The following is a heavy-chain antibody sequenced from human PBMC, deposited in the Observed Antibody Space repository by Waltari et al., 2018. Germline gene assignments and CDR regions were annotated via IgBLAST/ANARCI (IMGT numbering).Heavy chain of an antibody. CDR3: AREEVLEWELLWGY. CDR1: GFTFSSYA. D-gene: IGHD1-26*01. V-gene: IGHV3-30*01. CDR2: ISYDGSNK. J-gene: IGHJ4*02. Sequence: QVQLVESGGGVVQPGRSRRLSCAASGFTFSSYAMHWVRPAPGKGLEWVAVISYDGSNKYYADSVKGRFTISRDNSKNTLYLQMNSLRAEDTAVYYCAREEVLEWELLWGYWGQGTLVTVSS.